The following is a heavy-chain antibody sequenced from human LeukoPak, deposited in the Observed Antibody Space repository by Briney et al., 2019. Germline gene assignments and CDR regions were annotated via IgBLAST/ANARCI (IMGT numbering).Heavy chain of an antibody. D-gene: IGHD1-1*01. CDR3: ARDIWNDARYFMDV. J-gene: IGHJ6*03. Sequence: PGRSLRLSCAASGFIFSDHGMHWVRQAPGKGLEWVALIWSSSTTGLHSASVEGRFTISRDRNTLYLQMNSLKAEDSAVYFCARDIWNDARYFMDVWGIGTTVTVSS. V-gene: IGHV3-33*01. CDR2: IWSSSTTG. CDR1: GFIFSDHG.